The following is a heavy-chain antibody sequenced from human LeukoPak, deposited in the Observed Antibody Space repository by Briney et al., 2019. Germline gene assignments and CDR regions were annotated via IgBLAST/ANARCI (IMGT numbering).Heavy chain of an antibody. CDR1: GFSFTNYD. V-gene: IGHV1-18*01. J-gene: IGHJ6*02. Sequence: ASVKVSCKASGFSFTNYDITWVRQAPGQGLDWMGWIRSYNGKANYAQKFQGRVTMTTDTSTSTTYMVLRGLRSDDTAVYYCARWGSFSYYYYGMDVWGQGTTATVSS. CDR3: ARWGSFSYYYYGMDV. CDR2: IRSYNGKA. D-gene: IGHD3-16*01.